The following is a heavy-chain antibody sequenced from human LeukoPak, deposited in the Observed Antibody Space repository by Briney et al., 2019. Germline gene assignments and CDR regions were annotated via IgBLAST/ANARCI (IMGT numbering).Heavy chain of an antibody. CDR1: RGSVSSGDYY. CDR2: ISYSGST. D-gene: IGHD2/OR15-2a*01. V-gene: IGHV4-61*08. J-gene: IGHJ4*02. CDR3: AAWQNRLFDY. Sequence: SETPSLTCTVSRGSVSSGDYYWTWTRQPPGKGLEWIGYISYSGSTNYNPSLKSRVTISIDTSKYQISLKLSSVTAADTAVYYCAAWQNRLFDYWGQGTLVTVSS.